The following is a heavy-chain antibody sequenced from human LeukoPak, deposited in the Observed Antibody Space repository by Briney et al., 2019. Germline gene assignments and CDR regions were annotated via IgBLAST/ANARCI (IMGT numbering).Heavy chain of an antibody. Sequence: PGGSLRLSCAASGFTFSSYGMSWVRQAPGKGLEWVLAISGSGGSTYYADSVKGRFTISRDNSKNTLYLQMNSLRAEDTAVYYCAKDQIQLWLSPFGYWGQGTLVTVSS. CDR2: ISGSGGST. V-gene: IGHV3-23*01. D-gene: IGHD5-18*01. CDR3: AKDQIQLWLSPFGY. CDR1: GFTFSSYG. J-gene: IGHJ4*02.